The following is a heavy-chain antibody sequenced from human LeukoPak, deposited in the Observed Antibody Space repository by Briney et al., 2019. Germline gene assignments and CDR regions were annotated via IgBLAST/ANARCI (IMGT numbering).Heavy chain of an antibody. CDR3: AKDLRAYFWSGYYKGGWFDP. J-gene: IGHJ5*02. D-gene: IGHD3-3*01. CDR1: GFTFSSYA. CDR2: ISGSGGIT. Sequence: QSGGSLRLSCAASGFTFSSYAMSWVCQAPGKGLEWVSSISGSGGITYYADSVKGRFTISRDNSKNTLYLKMNSLRAEDTAVYYCAKDLRAYFWSGYYKGGWFDPWGQGTLVTVSS. V-gene: IGHV3-23*01.